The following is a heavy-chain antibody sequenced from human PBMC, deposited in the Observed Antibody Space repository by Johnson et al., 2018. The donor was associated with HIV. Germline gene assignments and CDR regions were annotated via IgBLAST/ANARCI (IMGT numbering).Heavy chain of an antibody. D-gene: IGHD3-3*01. V-gene: IGHV3-30*04. CDR3: ARPPSAGVDNHDPLDI. J-gene: IGHJ3*02. CDR2: ISYDGSSK. CDR1: GFTFADYA. Sequence: QMLLVESGGGLVQPGRSLRLSCAASGFTFADYAMHWVRQAPGKGLEWVAVISYDGSSKYYADSVKGRFTIPRDNSKNTLYLQMNSLRVEDTAMFYCARPPSAGVDNHDPLDIWGQGTMVTVSS.